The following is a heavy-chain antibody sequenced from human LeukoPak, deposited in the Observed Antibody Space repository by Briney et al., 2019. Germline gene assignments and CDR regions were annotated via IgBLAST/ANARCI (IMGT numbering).Heavy chain of an antibody. CDR3: ARQFEF. CDR1: GGSISNYY. Sequence: ASETLSLTCTVSGGSISNYYWSWIRQPPGKGLESIGYIYYNGNTNYNSSLKSRVTISVDTPKNQISLKLTSVTAADTAIYYCARQFEFWGQGTLVTVSS. V-gene: IGHV4-59*08. J-gene: IGHJ4*02. CDR2: IYYNGNT.